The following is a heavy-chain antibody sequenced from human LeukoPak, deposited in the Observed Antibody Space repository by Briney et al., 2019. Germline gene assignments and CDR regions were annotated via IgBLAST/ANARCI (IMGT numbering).Heavy chain of an antibody. CDR2: ISSSSSTI. CDR3: ARGVSAADY. D-gene: IGHD6-13*01. J-gene: IGHJ4*02. CDR1: GFTFSSYS. Sequence: GGSLRLSRAASGFTFSSYSMNWVRQAPGKGLEWVSYISSSSSTIYYADSVKGRFTISRDNAKNSLYLQMNSLRAEDTAVYYCARGVSAADYWGQGTLVTVSS. V-gene: IGHV3-48*01.